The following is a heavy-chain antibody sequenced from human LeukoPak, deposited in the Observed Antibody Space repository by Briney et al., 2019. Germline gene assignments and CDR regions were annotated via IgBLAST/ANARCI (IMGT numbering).Heavy chain of an antibody. CDR1: GFTFSNHG. CDR2: IWYDRSQE. J-gene: IGHJ4*02. D-gene: IGHD6-6*01. Sequence: PGGSLRLSCAASGFTFSNHGMHWVRQAPGKGLEWVANIWYDRSQEYYADTVKGRFTISRDISKNTLYLQMNSLRAEDTAVYYCARDLAAARLDFRGQGTLVTVSS. V-gene: IGHV3-33*01. CDR3: ARDLAAARLDF.